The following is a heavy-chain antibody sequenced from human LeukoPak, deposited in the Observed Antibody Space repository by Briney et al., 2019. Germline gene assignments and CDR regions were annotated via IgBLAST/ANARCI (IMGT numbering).Heavy chain of an antibody. CDR2: ISRSSSYI. CDR3: ARAPPGRDLLGGFDF. Sequence: GGSQRLSCAGSGFTFSSYSMNWVRQAPGKGLQWVSSISRSSSYIYYADSVKGRFTISRDNARNSLYLQMNSLRAEDTAVYYCARAPPGRDLLGGFDFWGQGIRVTVSS. D-gene: IGHD2-15*01. J-gene: IGHJ4*02. V-gene: IGHV3-21*01. CDR1: GFTFSSYS.